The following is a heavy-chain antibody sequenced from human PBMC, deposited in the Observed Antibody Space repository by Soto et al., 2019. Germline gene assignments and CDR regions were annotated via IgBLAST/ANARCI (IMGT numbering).Heavy chain of an antibody. V-gene: IGHV4-31*03. CDR1: GGSITTGGYY. CDR2: RYYSEST. J-gene: IGHJ4*02. CDR3: ARTKCSGGGCYSWSLDY. Sequence: KTSETLSLTCTVSGGSITTGGYYWSWIRQLPGKGLEWIGHRYYSESTYYNPSLKSRVSISLDTSKNQFSLKLSFVTAADTAMYYCARTKCSGGGCYSWSLDYWGQGTPVTVSS. D-gene: IGHD2-15*01.